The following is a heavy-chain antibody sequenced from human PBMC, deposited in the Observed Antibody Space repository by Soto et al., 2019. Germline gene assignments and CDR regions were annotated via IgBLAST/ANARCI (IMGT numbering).Heavy chain of an antibody. Sequence: QVQLVQSGAEEKKPGASVKVSCKASGYTFTSYAMHWVRQAPGQRLEWMGWINAGNGNTKYSQKFQGRVTITRDTSASTVYMELSSLRSEDTAVYYCAGVSGWYFLAYWGQGTLVTVSS. J-gene: IGHJ4*02. D-gene: IGHD6-19*01. V-gene: IGHV1-3*05. CDR3: AGVSGWYFLAY. CDR2: INAGNGNT. CDR1: GYTFTSYA.